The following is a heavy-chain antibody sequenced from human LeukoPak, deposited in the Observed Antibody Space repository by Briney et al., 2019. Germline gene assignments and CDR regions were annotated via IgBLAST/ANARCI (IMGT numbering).Heavy chain of an antibody. J-gene: IGHJ3*02. Sequence: GGSLRLSCAASGFTFSSYGMHWVRQAPGKGLEWVAVIWFDGSNKYYADSVKGRFTISRDNSKNTLYLQMNSLSAEDTAVYYCARGKEQQLYVFDIWGQGTMVTV. CDR3: ARGKEQQLYVFDI. CDR2: IWFDGSNK. CDR1: GFTFSSYG. D-gene: IGHD6-13*01. V-gene: IGHV3-33*01.